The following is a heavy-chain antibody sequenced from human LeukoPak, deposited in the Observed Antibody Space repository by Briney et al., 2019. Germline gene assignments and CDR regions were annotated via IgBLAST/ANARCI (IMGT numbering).Heavy chain of an antibody. CDR3: GKTTTGYSSGRYPGWPVDY. CDR2: IFGSGGSA. CDR1: GFTFNGYA. V-gene: IGHV3-23*01. J-gene: IGHJ4*02. Sequence: PGGSLRLSCAASGFTFNGYAMYWVRQAPGKGLEWVSGIFGSGGSAHYADSVKGRFTISRDNSKSTVYLQMDSLRVEDTAVYYCGKTTTGYSSGRYPGWPVDYWGQGTLVTVSS. D-gene: IGHD6-19*01.